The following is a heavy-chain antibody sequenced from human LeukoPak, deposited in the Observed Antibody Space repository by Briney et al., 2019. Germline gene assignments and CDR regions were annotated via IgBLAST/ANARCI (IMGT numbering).Heavy chain of an antibody. CDR1: GGSFSGYY. CDR3: ARSPIGYCSSTSCYHYYYYGMDV. CDR2: INHSGST. D-gene: IGHD2-2*01. V-gene: IGHV4-34*01. Sequence: SETLSLTCAVYGGSFSGYYWSWIRQPPGKGLEWIGGINHSGSTNYNPSLKSRVTISVDTSKNQFSLKLSSVTAADTAVYYCARSPIGYCSSTSCYHYYYYGMDVWGQGTTVTVSS. J-gene: IGHJ6*02.